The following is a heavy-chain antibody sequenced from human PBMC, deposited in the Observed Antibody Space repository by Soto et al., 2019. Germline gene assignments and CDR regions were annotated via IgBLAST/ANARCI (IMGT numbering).Heavy chain of an antibody. CDR2: INGGGGTT. V-gene: IGHV3-23*01. CDR1: GFSFSGYT. J-gene: IGHJ4*02. Sequence: GGSLRLSCAASGFSFSGYTMNWVRQAQGKGLEWISGINGGGGTTYYADSVKGRFTISRDDSKNILYLQMNSPRAEDTAVYYCARGASGYDASRFDYWGQGTLVTVSS. D-gene: IGHD5-12*01. CDR3: ARGASGYDASRFDY.